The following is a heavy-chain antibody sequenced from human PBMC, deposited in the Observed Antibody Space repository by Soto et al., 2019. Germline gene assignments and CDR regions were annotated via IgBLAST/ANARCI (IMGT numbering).Heavy chain of an antibody. CDR1: GGSISSGDYY. V-gene: IGHV4-30-4*01. D-gene: IGHD5-12*01. J-gene: IGHJ4*02. Sequence: ASETLSLTCTVSGGSISSGDYYWSWIRQPPGKGLEWIGYIYYSGSTYYNPSLKSRVTISVDTSKNQFSLKLSSVTAADTAVYYCASAEGGYNIDYWGQGTLVTVSS. CDR3: ASAEGGYNIDY. CDR2: IYYSGST.